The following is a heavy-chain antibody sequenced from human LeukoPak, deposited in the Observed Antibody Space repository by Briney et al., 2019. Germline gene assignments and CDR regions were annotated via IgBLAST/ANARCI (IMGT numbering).Heavy chain of an antibody. CDR2: IYPGDSDT. D-gene: IGHD5-12*01. V-gene: IGHV5-51*01. J-gene: IGHJ4*02. CDR3: ARQSQVATITGDFDY. Sequence: GESLKISCKGSGYSFTSYWIGWVRQMPGKGLEWMGIIYPGDSDTRYSPSFQGQVTISADKSISTAYLQWSSLKASDTAMYYGARQSQVATITGDFDYWGQGTLVTVSS. CDR1: GYSFTSYW.